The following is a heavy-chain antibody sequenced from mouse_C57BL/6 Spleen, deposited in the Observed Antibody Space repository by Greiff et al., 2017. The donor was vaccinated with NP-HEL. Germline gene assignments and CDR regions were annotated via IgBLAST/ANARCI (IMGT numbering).Heavy chain of an antibody. CDR2: INYDGSST. CDR1: GFTFSDYY. Sequence: EVQLVESEGGLVQPGSSMKLSCTASGFTFSDYYMAWVRQVPEKGLEWVANINYDGSSTYYLDSLKSRFIISRDNAKNILYLQMSSLKSEDTSTYYCARGTTVVAHPFAYWGQGTLVTVSA. CDR3: ARGTTVVAHPFAY. D-gene: IGHD1-1*01. V-gene: IGHV5-16*01. J-gene: IGHJ3*01.